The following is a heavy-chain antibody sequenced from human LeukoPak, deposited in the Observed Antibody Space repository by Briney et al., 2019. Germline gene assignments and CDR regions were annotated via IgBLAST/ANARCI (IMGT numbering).Heavy chain of an antibody. V-gene: IGHV3-30*02. J-gene: IGHJ4*02. CDR3: ARERVGATYYDN. CDR2: IRYDGSNK. Sequence: GGSLRLSCAASGFTFSSYGMHWVRQAPGKGLEWVAFIRYDGSNKYYADSVKGRFTISRDNSKNTLYLQMNSLRAEDTAVYYCARERVGATYYDNWGQGTLVTVSS. D-gene: IGHD1-26*01. CDR1: GFTFSSYG.